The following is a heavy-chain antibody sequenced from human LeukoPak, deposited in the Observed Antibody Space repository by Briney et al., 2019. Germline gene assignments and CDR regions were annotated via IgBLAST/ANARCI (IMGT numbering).Heavy chain of an antibody. D-gene: IGHD2/OR15-2a*01. J-gene: IGHJ4*02. Sequence: ASVKVSCKTSGYTFTDYAIHWVRQAPGQRFEWMGGINAGNGNTEYSQKFRGRVTITRDTSASTAYMELSSLRSEDTAVYYCARTTVLIVAPFHYWGQGTLATVSS. V-gene: IGHV1-3*01. CDR1: GYTFTDYA. CDR3: ARTTVLIVAPFHY. CDR2: INAGNGNT.